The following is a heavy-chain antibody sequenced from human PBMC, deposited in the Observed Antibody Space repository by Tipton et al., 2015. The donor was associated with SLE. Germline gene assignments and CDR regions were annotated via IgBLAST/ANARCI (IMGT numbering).Heavy chain of an antibody. CDR3: AGPYGDYGYFHH. J-gene: IGHJ1*01. CDR2: VYYTGRT. V-gene: IGHV4-59*01. D-gene: IGHD4-17*01. CDR1: GGSITGYH. Sequence: TLSLTCTVSGGSITGYHWSWIRQPPGKGLEWIGYVYYTGRTNYDPSLRSRVTMSADTSRNQFSLRLSSVTAADTAVYYCAGPYGDYGYFHHWGQGTLVAVSS.